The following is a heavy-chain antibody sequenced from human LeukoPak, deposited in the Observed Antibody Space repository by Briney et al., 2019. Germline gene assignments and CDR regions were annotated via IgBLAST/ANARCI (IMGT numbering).Heavy chain of an antibody. Sequence: SETLSLTGSVSGVSVRSDISHWSWIRQPPGKGLEWIGYVHYSGSANYNPSLESRVTMSLDRSKNQFSLELTSVTAADTAVYYCARNRGWYATDVWGQGAAVTVSS. CDR2: VHYSGSA. V-gene: IGHV4-61*01. CDR1: GVSVRSDISH. D-gene: IGHD6-19*01. CDR3: ARNRGWYATDV. J-gene: IGHJ6*02.